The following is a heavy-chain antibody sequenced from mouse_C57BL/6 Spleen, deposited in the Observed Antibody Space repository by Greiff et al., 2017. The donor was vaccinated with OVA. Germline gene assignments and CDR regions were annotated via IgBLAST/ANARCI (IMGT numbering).Heavy chain of an antibody. D-gene: IGHD1-1*01. J-gene: IGHJ1*03. CDR3: ATTVVAEYFDV. V-gene: IGHV1-69*01. CDR1: GYTFTSYW. CDR2: IDPSDSYT. Sequence: QVQLQQPGAELVMPGASVKLSCKASGYTFTSYWMHWVKQRPGQGLEWIGEIDPSDSYTNYNQKFKGKSTLTVDKSSSTAYMQLSSLTSEDSAVYYCATTVVAEYFDVWGTGTTVTVSS.